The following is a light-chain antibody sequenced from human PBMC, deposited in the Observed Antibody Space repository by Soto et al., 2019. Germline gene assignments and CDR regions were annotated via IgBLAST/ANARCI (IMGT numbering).Light chain of an antibody. J-gene: IGLJ2*01. CDR3: QAWDSNTVV. CDR1: KLGDKY. Sequence: SYELTQPPSVSVSPGQTASITCSGDKLGDKYVCWYEQRPGQSPVLVMYQDNKRPSGIPERISGSNAGDTATLTISRTQAMDEADYYCQAWDSNTVVFGGGTKLTVL. V-gene: IGLV3-1*01. CDR2: QDN.